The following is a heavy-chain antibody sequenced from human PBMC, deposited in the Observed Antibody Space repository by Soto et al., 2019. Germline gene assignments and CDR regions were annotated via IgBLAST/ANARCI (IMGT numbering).Heavy chain of an antibody. CDR1: GGSISSNY. CDR2: VYNSGGT. V-gene: IGHV4-59*01. J-gene: IGHJ4*02. CDR3: ARYRREAVAGYTLDN. Sequence: PSETLSLTCTVSGGSISSNYWTWIRQPPGKGLAWIGCVYNSGGTTYNPYLKSRDTISEDTSKSQFSLKVNSMTAADTAGYYCARYRREAVAGYTLDNWGQGILVTVSS. D-gene: IGHD2-15*01.